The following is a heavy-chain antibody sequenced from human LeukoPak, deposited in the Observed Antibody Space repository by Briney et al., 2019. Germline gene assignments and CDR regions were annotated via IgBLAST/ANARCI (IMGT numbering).Heavy chain of an antibody. J-gene: IGHJ4*02. D-gene: IGHD2-15*01. V-gene: IGHV4-34*01. Sequence: PLQTLSLTCTVSGGSFSAYYWSWIRQPPGKGLEWIGEINHSGSASYNPSLKSRVTISVDTSKTQFSLNLSSVTAAGTAVYYCARVGGGYCSGGYCPYWKKIDYWGQGTLVTVSS. CDR1: GGSFSAYY. CDR3: ARVGGGYCSGGYCPYWKKIDY. CDR2: INHSGSA.